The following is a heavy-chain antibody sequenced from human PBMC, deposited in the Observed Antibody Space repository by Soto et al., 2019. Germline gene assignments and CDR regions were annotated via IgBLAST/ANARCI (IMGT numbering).Heavy chain of an antibody. Sequence: SETLSLTCTVSGGSISTSSYYWSCIRQPPGKGLERIGEINHSGSTNYNPSLKSRVTISVDTTKNQFSLKLSSVTAADTAVYYCARGPESATVTTYFDYWGQGTLVTVSS. CDR2: INHSGST. V-gene: IGHV4-39*07. CDR3: ARGPESATVTTYFDY. D-gene: IGHD4-17*01. CDR1: GGSISTSSYY. J-gene: IGHJ4*02.